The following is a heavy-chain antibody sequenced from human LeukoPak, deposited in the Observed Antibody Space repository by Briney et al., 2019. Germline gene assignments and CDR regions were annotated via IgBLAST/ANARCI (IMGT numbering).Heavy chain of an antibody. D-gene: IGHD1-26*01. Sequence: GGFLRLSCAASGFTFSTHSMNWVRQAPGKGLEWVSYISSSSSTIYYADSVKGRFTISRDNAKNSLYLQMNSLRAEDTAVYYCARAHKIRAWEVYMDAWGKGTTVTVSS. CDR3: ARAHKIRAWEVYMDA. J-gene: IGHJ6*03. V-gene: IGHV3-48*01. CDR2: ISSSSSTI. CDR1: GFTFSTHS.